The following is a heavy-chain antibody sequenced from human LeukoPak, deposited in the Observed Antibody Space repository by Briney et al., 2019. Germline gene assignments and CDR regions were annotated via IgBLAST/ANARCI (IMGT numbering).Heavy chain of an antibody. Sequence: SETLSLTCTVSGDSISNFYWSWIRQAPGKGLEWIGYIYYSGDTYYNPSLESRVTISVDTSKNQFSLTVTSVTAAGTAVYFCARGWGSSWYYFDYWGQGTLVTVSS. V-gene: IGHV4-59*01. J-gene: IGHJ4*02. CDR2: IYYSGDT. D-gene: IGHD6-13*01. CDR3: ARGWGSSWYYFDY. CDR1: GDSISNFY.